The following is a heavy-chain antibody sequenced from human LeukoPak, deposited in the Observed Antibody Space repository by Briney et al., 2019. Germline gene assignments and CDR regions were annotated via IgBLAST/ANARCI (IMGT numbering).Heavy chain of an antibody. CDR1: GYTFTGYY. CDR3: ARVPIGRYCSGGSCSDFSDY. CDR2: INPNSGGT. Sequence: ASVKVSCKASGYTFTGYYMHWVRQAPGQGLEWMGWINPNSGGTNYAQKFQGRVTMTRDTSISTAYMELSRLRSDDTAVYYCARVPIGRYCSGGSCSDFSDYWGQGTLVTVSS. J-gene: IGHJ4*02. V-gene: IGHV1-2*02. D-gene: IGHD2-15*01.